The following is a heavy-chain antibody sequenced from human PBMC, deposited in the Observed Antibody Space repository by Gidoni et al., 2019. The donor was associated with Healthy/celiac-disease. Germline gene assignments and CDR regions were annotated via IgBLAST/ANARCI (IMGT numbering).Heavy chain of an antibody. D-gene: IGHD3-10*01. Sequence: QVQLQQWGAGLLKPSETLSLNCAVHGGSFSGYYWCWIRQPPGKGLEWIGEINHSVSTNYNPSLKSRVTISVDTSKNQFSLKLSSVTAADTAVYYCARGQGDYYGSGSCDYWGQGTLVTVSS. V-gene: IGHV4-34*01. CDR3: ARGQGDYYGSGSCDY. CDR1: GGSFSGYY. J-gene: IGHJ4*02. CDR2: INHSVST.